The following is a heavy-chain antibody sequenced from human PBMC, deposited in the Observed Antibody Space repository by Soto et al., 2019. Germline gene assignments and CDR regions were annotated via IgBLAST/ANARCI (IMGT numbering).Heavy chain of an antibody. J-gene: IGHJ5*01. Sequence: SPPLSLTCAISGDSVSSISAAWNWILQSPSRGLEWLGRTYYRSKWSTDYAVSVNSRITINPDTSKNQFSLQLNSVTPEDTAMYYCTRALSGSYDSWGQGTLVTV. CDR2: TYYRSKWST. V-gene: IGHV6-1*01. D-gene: IGHD1-26*01. CDR3: TRALSGSYDS. CDR1: GDSVSSISAA.